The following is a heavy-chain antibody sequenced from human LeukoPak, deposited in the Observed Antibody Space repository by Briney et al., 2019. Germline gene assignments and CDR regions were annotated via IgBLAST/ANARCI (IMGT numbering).Heavy chain of an antibody. CDR3: ASASTDRSWGAFDI. V-gene: IGHV3-48*03. CDR2: ISSSGSTI. CDR1: GFTFSSYE. Sequence: GGSLRLSCAASGFTFSSYEMNWVRQARGKGLEWVSYISSSGSTIYYADSVKGRFTISRDNAKNSLYLQMSSLRAEDAAVYYCASASTDRSWGAFDIWGQRTMVTVSP. J-gene: IGHJ3*02. D-gene: IGHD3-16*01.